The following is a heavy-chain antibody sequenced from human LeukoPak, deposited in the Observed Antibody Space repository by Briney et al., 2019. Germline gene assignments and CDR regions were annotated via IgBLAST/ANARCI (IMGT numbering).Heavy chain of an antibody. J-gene: IGHJ4*02. CDR3: ARWYQGGH. V-gene: IGHV3-23*01. CDR1: GSTFGSYV. D-gene: IGHD4-23*01. Sequence: PGGSLRLSCAASGSTFGSYVMSWVRQAPGKGLEWVSEISGSGANTYYADSVKGRFSISRDNSKNTVYLQMNSLRVEDTAVYYCARWYQGGHWGQGTLVTVSS. CDR2: ISGSGANT.